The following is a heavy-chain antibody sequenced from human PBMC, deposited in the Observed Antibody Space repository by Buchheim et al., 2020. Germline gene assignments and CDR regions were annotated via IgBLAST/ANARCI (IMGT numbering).Heavy chain of an antibody. CDR2: IYHSGST. CDR3: ARERGMVYGSGSYYNEGWFDP. V-gene: IGHV4-4*02. Sequence: QVQLQESGPGLVKPSGTLSLTCAVSGGSISSSNWWSWVRQPPGKGLEWIGEIYHSGSTNYNPSLKSRVTISVDTSKNQFSLKLSSVTAADTAVYYCARERGMVYGSGSYYNEGWFDPWGQGTL. D-gene: IGHD3-10*01. CDR1: GGSISSSNW. J-gene: IGHJ5*02.